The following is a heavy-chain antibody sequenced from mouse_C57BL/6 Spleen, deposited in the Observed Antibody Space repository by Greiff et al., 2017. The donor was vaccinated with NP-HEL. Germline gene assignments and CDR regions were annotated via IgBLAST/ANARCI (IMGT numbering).Heavy chain of an antibody. CDR1: GFTFSSYG. Sequence: EVKLVESGGDLVKPGGSLKLSCAASGFTFSSYGMSWVRQTPDKRLEWVATISSGGSYTYYPDSVKGRFTISRDNAKNTLYLQMSSLKSEDTARYYCATGYFDYWGQGTTLTVSS. J-gene: IGHJ2*01. CDR2: ISSGGSYT. D-gene: IGHD1-1*01. V-gene: IGHV5-6*01. CDR3: ATGYFDY.